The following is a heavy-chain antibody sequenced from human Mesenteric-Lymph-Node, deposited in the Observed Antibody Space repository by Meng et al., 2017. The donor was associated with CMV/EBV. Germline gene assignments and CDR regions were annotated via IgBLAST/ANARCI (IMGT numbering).Heavy chain of an antibody. CDR2: IIPIFGTA. CDR3: ARHYDSSGYYFDY. CDR1: GGTFSSYA. Sequence: SVKVSCKASGGTFSSYAISWVRQAPGQGLEWMGGIIPIFGTANYAQKFRGRVTITADKSTGTAYMELTRLRSEDTAVYFCARHYDSSGYYFDYWGQGMQVTVSS. J-gene: IGHJ4*02. V-gene: IGHV1-69*06. D-gene: IGHD3-22*01.